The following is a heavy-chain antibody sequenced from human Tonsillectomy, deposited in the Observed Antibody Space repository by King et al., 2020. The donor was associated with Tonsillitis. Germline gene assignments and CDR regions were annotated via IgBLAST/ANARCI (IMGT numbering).Heavy chain of an antibody. J-gene: IGHJ5*02. CDR2: ISGFDGST. Sequence: VQLVESGGGLVQPGGSLRLSCAASGFTFSSYAMSWVRQAPGKGLEWVSGISGFDGSTYYVDSVKGRFTISRDNSKDTLYLQMDSLRAEDTAVYYCARAGDYGDYDCFDPWGQGTLVTVSS. V-gene: IGHV3-23*04. CDR1: GFTFSSYA. D-gene: IGHD4-17*01. CDR3: ARAGDYGDYDCFDP.